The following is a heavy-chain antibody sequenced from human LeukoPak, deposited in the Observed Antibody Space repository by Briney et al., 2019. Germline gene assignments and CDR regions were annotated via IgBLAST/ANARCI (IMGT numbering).Heavy chain of an antibody. J-gene: IGHJ4*02. D-gene: IGHD6-19*01. V-gene: IGHV4-34*01. CDR1: GVHFSNYY. CDR2: INHSGYT. CDR3: PRAVAGHPD. Sequence: SETLSLTCGVSGVHFSNYYWSWVRQSPTQGLEWIGEINHSGYTNYNPSLKRRVTMSIDTSKNQFSLKLTSVTAAGAGGYYCPRAVAGHPDWGQGTLVTVSS.